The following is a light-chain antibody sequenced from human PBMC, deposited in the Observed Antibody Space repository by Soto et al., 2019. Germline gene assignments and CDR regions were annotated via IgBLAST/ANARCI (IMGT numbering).Light chain of an antibody. J-gene: IGLJ2*01. V-gene: IGLV2-8*01. CDR1: SSDVGGYNY. CDR3: SSNGGGTIVV. CDR2: EVS. Sequence: QSALTQPPSVSGSPGQSISISCTGTSSDVGGYNYVSWYQQHPGKAPKLMIYEVSKRPSGVPDRFSGSKSGNTASLTISGLQAEDEADYYCSSNGGGTIVVFGGGTKLTVL.